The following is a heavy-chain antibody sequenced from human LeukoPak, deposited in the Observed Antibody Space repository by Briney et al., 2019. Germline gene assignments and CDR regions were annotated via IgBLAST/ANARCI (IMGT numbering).Heavy chain of an antibody. Sequence: GSLRLSCAASGFTFSSYAMSWVRQAPGKGLEWVSAISGSGGSTYYADSVKGRFTISRDNAKNSLYLQMNSLRAEDTAVYYCAKGAPYYDFWSGYNLAFDIWGQGAMVTVSS. CDR2: ISGSGGST. D-gene: IGHD3-3*01. J-gene: IGHJ3*02. V-gene: IGHV3-23*01. CDR3: AKGAPYYDFWSGYNLAFDI. CDR1: GFTFSSYA.